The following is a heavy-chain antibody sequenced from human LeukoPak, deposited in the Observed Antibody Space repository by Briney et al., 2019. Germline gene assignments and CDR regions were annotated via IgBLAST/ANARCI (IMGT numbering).Heavy chain of an antibody. CDR3: ARVGEGVFDP. D-gene: IGHD1-26*01. Sequence: SETLSLTCTVSGGSINNYYWSWVRQPPGQGLEWIGYIYYTGSTKYNPSLKSRVTISVDTSKNQFSLKLSSVTAEDTAVYYCARVGEGVFDPWGQGTLVTVSS. V-gene: IGHV4-59*01. J-gene: IGHJ5*02. CDR2: IYYTGST. CDR1: GGSINNYY.